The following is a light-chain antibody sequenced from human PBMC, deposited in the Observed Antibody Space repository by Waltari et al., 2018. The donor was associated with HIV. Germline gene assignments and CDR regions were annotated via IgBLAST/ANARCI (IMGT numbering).Light chain of an antibody. CDR3: ESYTSTSVWV. Sequence: QSALTQPAPVSGSPGQSITLSPTGSSSDVGGYHLVSWYQQHPGKSPRLMIYDVSTRPSGVSDRFSGSKSGDTASLTISGLQAEDEADYYCESYTSTSVWVFGGGTRLTVL. CDR2: DVS. J-gene: IGLJ3*02. V-gene: IGLV2-14*03. CDR1: SSDVGGYHL.